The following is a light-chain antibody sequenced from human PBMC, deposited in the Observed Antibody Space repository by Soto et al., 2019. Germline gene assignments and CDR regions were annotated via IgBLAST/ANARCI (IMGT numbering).Light chain of an antibody. CDR1: HSVASN. CDR2: GAS. J-gene: IGKJ1*01. V-gene: IGKV3-15*01. CDR3: QQYSAWPRT. Sequence: ELVMTQSPATLSVSPGERATLSCRASHSVASNLAWYHQKPGQAPRLLIYGASITAADIPARFGCSGSGTEFTLTISNLESEDFEVYYCQQYSAWPRTFGQGTKVEIK.